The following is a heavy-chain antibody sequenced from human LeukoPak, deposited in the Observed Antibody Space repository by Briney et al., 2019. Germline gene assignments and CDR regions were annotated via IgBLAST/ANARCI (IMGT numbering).Heavy chain of an antibody. V-gene: IGHV3-21*01. J-gene: IGHJ6*02. D-gene: IGHD1-26*01. Sequence: GRSLRLPCAASGFTFSSYSMNWVRQAPGKGLEWVSSISSSSSYIYYADSVKGRFTISRDNAKNSLYLQMNSLRAEDTAVYYCASRRGKLYGMDVWGQGTTVTVSS. CDR3: ASRRGKLYGMDV. CDR1: GFTFSSYS. CDR2: ISSSSSYI.